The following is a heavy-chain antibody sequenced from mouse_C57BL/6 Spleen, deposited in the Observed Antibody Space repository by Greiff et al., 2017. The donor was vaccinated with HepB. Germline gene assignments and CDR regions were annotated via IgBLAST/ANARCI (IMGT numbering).Heavy chain of an antibody. CDR1: GYAFTNYL. J-gene: IGHJ4*01. CDR3: ARYGNLYYYAMDY. V-gene: IGHV1-54*01. CDR2: INPGSGGT. Sequence: VQRVESGAELVRPGTSVKVSCKASGYAFTNYLIEWVKQRPGQGLEWIGVINPGSGGTNYNEKFKGKATLTSDKSSSTAYMQLSSLTSEDSAVYFCARYGNLYYYAMDYWGQGTSVTVSS. D-gene: IGHD2-1*01.